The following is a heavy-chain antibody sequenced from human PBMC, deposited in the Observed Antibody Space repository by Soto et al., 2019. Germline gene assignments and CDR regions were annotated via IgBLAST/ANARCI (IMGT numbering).Heavy chain of an antibody. V-gene: IGHV3-30-3*01. CDR1: RFTFSSYS. CDR2: ISNDGSNG. D-gene: IGHD6-19*01. CDR3: ARDLTYSSGWYGALDM. Sequence: GGSLRLSCAASRFTFSSYSMHWVRQAPGRGLEWVALISNDGSNGFHADSVRGRFSISRDNSKKMLYLQMNSLRTEDTAVYYCARDLTYSSGWYGALDMWGQGTMVTVSS. J-gene: IGHJ3*02.